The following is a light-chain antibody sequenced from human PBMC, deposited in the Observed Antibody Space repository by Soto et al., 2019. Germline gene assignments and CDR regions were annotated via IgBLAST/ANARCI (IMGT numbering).Light chain of an antibody. J-gene: IGKJ2*01. Sequence: DIQMTQSPPSVSASVGDRVPITCRARQDVGKWLAWYQQKPGKAPELLIYAASSLQSGVPSRFSGSRSGTDFTLTISSLQPEDFATYYCQQSFTTPYTFGQGTKLEIK. CDR3: QQSFTTPYT. CDR1: QDVGKW. V-gene: IGKV1-12*01. CDR2: AAS.